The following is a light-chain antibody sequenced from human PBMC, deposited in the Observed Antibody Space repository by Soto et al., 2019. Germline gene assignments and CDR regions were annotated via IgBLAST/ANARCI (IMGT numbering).Light chain of an antibody. J-gene: IGLJ1*01. CDR2: ADN. CDR3: CSFAGTYIFV. Sequence: QSVLTQTPSVSGAPGQKITMSCTGSSSNIGAGYDVHWYQQLPGAAPRLLIYADNNRPSGVPDRFSASNSGTSASLAITGLQGEDEAVYYCCSFAGTYIFVYGTGTKLTVL. V-gene: IGLV1-40*01. CDR1: SSNIGAGYD.